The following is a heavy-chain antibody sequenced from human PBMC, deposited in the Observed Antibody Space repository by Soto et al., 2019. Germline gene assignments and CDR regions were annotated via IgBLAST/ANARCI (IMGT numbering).Heavy chain of an antibody. CDR1: GFTFSNFG. CDR3: ARDPGQDEAMDY. V-gene: IGHV3-33*01. Sequence: QVQVVESGGGVVQPGRPLKLSCAASGFTFSNFGMHWVRQAPGKGLEWVAVIWHDGKEKYYADSAKGRSTISRDNSKNTLYLQMNSLRAEDTAVYYCARDPGQDEAMDYWGQGTLVTVSS. J-gene: IGHJ4*02. CDR2: IWHDGKEK.